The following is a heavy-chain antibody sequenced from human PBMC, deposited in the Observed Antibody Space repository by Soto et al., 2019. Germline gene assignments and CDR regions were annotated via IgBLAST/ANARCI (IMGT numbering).Heavy chain of an antibody. CDR3: ARDGDYDILTPRNYGMDG. Sequence: GASVKVSCKASGGTFSSYAISWVRQALGQGLEWMGGIIPIFGTANYAQKFQGRVTITADESTSTAYMELSSLRSEDTAVYYCARDGDYDILTPRNYGMDGWGQGTTVTVSS. CDR2: IIPIFGTA. J-gene: IGHJ6*02. V-gene: IGHV1-69*13. D-gene: IGHD3-9*01. CDR1: GGTFSSYA.